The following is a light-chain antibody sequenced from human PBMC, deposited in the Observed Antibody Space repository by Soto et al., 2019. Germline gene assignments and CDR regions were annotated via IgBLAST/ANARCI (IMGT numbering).Light chain of an antibody. CDR2: DAS. V-gene: IGKV3-11*01. CDR1: QSVSSY. J-gene: IGKJ2*01. CDR3: QQRSNWYT. Sequence: EIVLTQSPATLSLSPGERATLSCRASQSVSSYLAWYQQKLGQAPRLLIYDASNRATGIPARFSGSGSVTDFTLTISSLEPEDFAVYYCQQRSNWYTFGQGTKLEIK.